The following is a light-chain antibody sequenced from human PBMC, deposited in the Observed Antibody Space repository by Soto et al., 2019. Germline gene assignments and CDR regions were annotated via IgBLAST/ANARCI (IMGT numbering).Light chain of an antibody. CDR2: GAS. V-gene: IGKV3-20*01. Sequence: EIVLTQSPGTLSLSPGERATLSCRASQSVGSNYLAWYQQKPGQAPRILIFGASSRATGIPDRFSGSGSGTDFSLTISRLEPEDFAVYHCQQYSSSPRTFGQGTRLEIK. J-gene: IGKJ5*01. CDR1: QSVGSNY. CDR3: QQYSSSPRT.